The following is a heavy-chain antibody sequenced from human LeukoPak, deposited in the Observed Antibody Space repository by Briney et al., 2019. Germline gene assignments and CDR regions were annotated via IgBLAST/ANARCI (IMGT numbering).Heavy chain of an antibody. J-gene: IGHJ4*02. CDR2: ISGDGGST. V-gene: IGHV3-43*02. D-gene: IGHD3-10*01. CDR1: GFTFDDYA. Sequence: GGSLRLSCAAPGFTFDDYAMHWVRHAPGKGLEWVSLISGDGGSTYYADSVKGRFTISRDNSKNSLYLQMNSLRTEDTALYYCAKGYGSGSYSRPFDYWGQGTLVTVSS. CDR3: AKGYGSGSYSRPFDY.